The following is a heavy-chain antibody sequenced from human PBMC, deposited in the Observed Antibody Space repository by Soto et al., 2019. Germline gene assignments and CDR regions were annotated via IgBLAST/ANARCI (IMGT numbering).Heavy chain of an antibody. J-gene: IGHJ5*02. CDR3: ARDPHEFWTSYWFDP. Sequence: ASVKVSCKTSGYTFNTYGINWVRQAPGQGLELMGWISAYDGKTTYAEKFQGRVTLTTDTSTSTAYMELRSLRSDDTAIYYCARDPHEFWTSYWFDPWGQGTPVTVSS. V-gene: IGHV1-18*01. D-gene: IGHD3-3*01. CDR1: GYTFNTYG. CDR2: ISAYDGKT.